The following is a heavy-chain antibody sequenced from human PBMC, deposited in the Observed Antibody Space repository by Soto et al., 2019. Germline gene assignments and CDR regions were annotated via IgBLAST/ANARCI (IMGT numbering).Heavy chain of an antibody. V-gene: IGHV4-59*01. CDR1: GDTSTSYY. J-gene: IGHJ5*01. CDR2: IHNSGTS. CDR3: ARDFYDSVGYTWFDS. Sequence: SETLSLTCTVSGDTSTSYYWGWIRQAPGKGLEWIGHIHNSGTSTHNPSLNGRVTVSIDMSKKQFSLKLTSLTSADTAVYYCARDFYDSVGYTWFDSWSQGTLVTVSS. D-gene: IGHD3-22*01.